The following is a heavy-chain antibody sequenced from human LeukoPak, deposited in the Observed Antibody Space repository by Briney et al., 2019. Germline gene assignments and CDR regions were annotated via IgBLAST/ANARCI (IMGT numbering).Heavy chain of an antibody. Sequence: ASVKVSCKASGGTFSSYAISWVRQAPGQGLEWMGRIIPILGIANYAQKFQGRVTITADKSTSTAYMELSSLRSEDTAVYYCARGHLEGATPFDYWGQGTLVTVSS. CDR1: GGTFSSYA. CDR2: IIPILGIA. J-gene: IGHJ4*02. V-gene: IGHV1-69*04. CDR3: ARGHLEGATPFDY. D-gene: IGHD1-26*01.